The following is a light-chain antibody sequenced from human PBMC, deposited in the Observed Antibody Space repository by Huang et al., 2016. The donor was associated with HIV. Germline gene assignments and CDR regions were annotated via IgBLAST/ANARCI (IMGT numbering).Light chain of an antibody. CDR1: QDIDNY. CDR2: SPS. J-gene: IGKJ5*01. CDR3: QKYNSAPIT. Sequence: DIQMTQSPSSLSASVGDSVTITCRVSQDIDNYLAWYQQKTCKVTKLLILSPSALKSGVPPRFSGSGSGTHFSLIISSLQPEDVATYYCQKYNSAPITFGQGTRLEI. V-gene: IGKV1-27*01.